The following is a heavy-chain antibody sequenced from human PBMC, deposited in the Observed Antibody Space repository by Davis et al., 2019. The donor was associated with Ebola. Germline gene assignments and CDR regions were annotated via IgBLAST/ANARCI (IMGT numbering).Heavy chain of an antibody. Sequence: ASVKVSCKASGYTFTDYLLHWVRQAPGQGLEWMGLINPSIGNTSLAQKYQGRVTLTRDTSTRTVHMDLSSLKSDDTAIYYCASGEFVDPWGQGTLVTVSS. D-gene: IGHD7-27*01. J-gene: IGHJ5*02. CDR1: GYTFTDYL. CDR3: ASGEFVDP. V-gene: IGHV1-46*01. CDR2: INPSIGNT.